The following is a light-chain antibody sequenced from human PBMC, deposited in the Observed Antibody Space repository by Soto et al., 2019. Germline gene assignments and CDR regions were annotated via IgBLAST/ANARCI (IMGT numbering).Light chain of an antibody. CDR1: SSNIGSSF. CDR2: RDN. Sequence: QSVLNQSTSASGTPGQTVTISCSGSSSNIGSSFVNWYQHVPGTAPKLLIYRDNERRSGFTDRFSGSKSVTSASLVISGRQSEDEADYYCSSWDVSLNGVVFSGGTKLTVL. J-gene: IGLJ2*01. V-gene: IGLV1-44*01. CDR3: SSWDVSLNGVV.